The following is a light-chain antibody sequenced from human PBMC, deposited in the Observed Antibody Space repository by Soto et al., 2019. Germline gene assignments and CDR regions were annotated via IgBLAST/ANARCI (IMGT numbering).Light chain of an antibody. Sequence: EIVMTQSPATLSVSPGERATLSCRASQSVSSNLAWYQQKPGQAPRLLIYGASTSTTVIPARCSGGASGEDSTLTSSLQQSEDSAVYCCQQYNRSCTFGEGTKVDIK. CDR2: GAS. CDR3: QQYNRSCT. CDR1: QSVSSN. V-gene: IGKV3-15*01. J-gene: IGKJ4*02.